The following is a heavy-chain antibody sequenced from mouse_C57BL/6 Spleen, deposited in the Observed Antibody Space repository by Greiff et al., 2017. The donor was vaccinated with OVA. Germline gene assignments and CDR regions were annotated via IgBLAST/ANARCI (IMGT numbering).Heavy chain of an antibody. V-gene: IGHV1-53*01. CDR2: INPSNGGT. D-gene: IGHD1-1*01. Sequence: QVQLKQPGTELVKPGASVKLSCKASGYTFTSYWMHWVKQRPGQGLEWIGNINPSNGGTNYNEKFKSKATLTVDKSSSTAYMQLSSLTSEDSAVYYCARSRITTVVAKGFDYWGQGTTLTVSS. CDR1: GYTFTSYW. CDR3: ARSRITTVVAKGFDY. J-gene: IGHJ2*01.